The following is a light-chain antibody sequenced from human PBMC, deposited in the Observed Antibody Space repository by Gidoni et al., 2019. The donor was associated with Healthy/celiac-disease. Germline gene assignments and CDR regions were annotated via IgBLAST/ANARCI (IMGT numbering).Light chain of an antibody. CDR3: QQSYSTPLT. Sequence: IQMIQSPSSLSASVGDRVTITCRASQSIISYLNWYQQKPGKAPKLLIYAASSLQSGVPSRFSGSGSGTDFTLTISSLQPEDFATYYCQQSYSTPLTFGGGTKVEIK. J-gene: IGKJ4*01. V-gene: IGKV1-39*01. CDR2: AAS. CDR1: QSIISY.